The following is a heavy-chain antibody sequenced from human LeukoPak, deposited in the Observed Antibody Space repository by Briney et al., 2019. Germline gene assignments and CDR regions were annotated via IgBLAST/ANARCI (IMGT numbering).Heavy chain of an antibody. CDR2: IWYDGSNK. CDR3: ARGVDYYENSGTIDY. CDR1: GFTFSSYA. D-gene: IGHD3-22*01. J-gene: IGHJ4*02. V-gene: IGHV3-33*08. Sequence: GGSLRLSCAASGFTFSSYAMHWVRQAPGKGLEWVAIIWYDGSNKTYEDSVKGRFTISRDNSKNTLYLQMNSLRAEDTAVYYCARGVDYYENSGTIDYWGQGTLVTVSS.